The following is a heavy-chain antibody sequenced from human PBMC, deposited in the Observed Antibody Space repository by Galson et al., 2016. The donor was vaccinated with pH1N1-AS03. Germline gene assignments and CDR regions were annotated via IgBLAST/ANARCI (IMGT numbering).Heavy chain of an antibody. V-gene: IGHV3-11*01. Sequence: SLRLSCAASGSTFSDYYMSCIRQAPGKGLEWISCITSSGGSGPTIYYADSVKGRFTISRDNAKNSLYLQMNSLRADDTAVYYCARGWYDIWTGYLVDPFDYWGQGALVTVSS. CDR1: GSTFSDYY. J-gene: IGHJ4*02. CDR3: ARGWYDIWTGYLVDPFDY. CDR2: ITSSGGSGPTI. D-gene: IGHD3-9*01.